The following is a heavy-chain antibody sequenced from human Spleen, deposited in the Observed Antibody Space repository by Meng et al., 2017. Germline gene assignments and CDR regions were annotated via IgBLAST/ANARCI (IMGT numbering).Heavy chain of an antibody. CDR1: GYTLSSDG. J-gene: IGHJ4*02. V-gene: IGHV1-18*01. Sequence: QVQLVQSGAGVKKPGASVKVSCEASGYTLSSDGFSWVRQAPGQGLEWLGWINTYNGKTDYAQKFQGRITMTTDTFTSTAYMELRNLRSDDTAVYYCATRGNPYLNCWGQGTLVTVSS. CDR3: ATRGNPYLNC. CDR2: INTYNGKT.